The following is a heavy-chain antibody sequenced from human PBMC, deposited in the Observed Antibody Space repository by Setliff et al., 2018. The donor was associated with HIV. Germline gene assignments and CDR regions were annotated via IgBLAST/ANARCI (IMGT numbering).Heavy chain of an antibody. V-gene: IGHV1-2*06. D-gene: IGHD3-10*01. CDR2: INPTSGGT. J-gene: IGHJ4*02. CDR1: GYTLTDYY. Sequence: ASVKVSCKASGYTLTDYYLGWVRQAPGQGLEWMGRINPTSGGTDYAQKFEDRVAMTTDTSKSTAYMELSRLTSDDTAVYYCAKGATLIRGPLEVWGFDSWGQGSLVTV. CDR3: AKGATLIRGPLEVWGFDS.